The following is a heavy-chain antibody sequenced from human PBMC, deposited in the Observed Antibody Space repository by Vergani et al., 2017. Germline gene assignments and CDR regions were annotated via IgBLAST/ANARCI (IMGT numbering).Heavy chain of an antibody. D-gene: IGHD2-2*01. J-gene: IGHJ5*02. Sequence: QVQLQESGPGLVKPSQTLSLTCTVSGGSISSGSYYWSWIRQPAGKGLEWIGRIYTSGSTNYNPSLKSRVTMSVDTSKNQFSLKLSSVTAADTAVYYCARSVPAGWFDPWGQGTQVTVSS. CDR2: IYTSGST. CDR3: ARSVPAGWFDP. CDR1: GGSISSGSYY. V-gene: IGHV4-61*02.